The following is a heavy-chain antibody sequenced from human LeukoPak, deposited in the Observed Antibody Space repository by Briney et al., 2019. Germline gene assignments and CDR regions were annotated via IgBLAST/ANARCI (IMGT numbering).Heavy chain of an antibody. CDR1: GGSISSSSYY. CDR3: ARHEDYIAARPFDY. Sequence: TPSETLSLTCTVSGGSISSSSYYWGWIRQPPGKGLEWIGSIYYSGSTYYNPSLKSRVTISVDTSKNQFSLKLSSVTAADTAVYYCARHEDYIAARPFDYWGQGTLVTVSS. CDR2: IYYSGST. V-gene: IGHV4-39*01. J-gene: IGHJ4*02. D-gene: IGHD6-6*01.